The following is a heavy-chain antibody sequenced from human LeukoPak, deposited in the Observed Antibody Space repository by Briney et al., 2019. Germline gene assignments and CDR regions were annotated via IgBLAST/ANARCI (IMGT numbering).Heavy chain of an antibody. J-gene: IGHJ4*02. CDR3: ARALTVVTPLDY. CDR1: RFTVSSNY. V-gene: IGHV3-66*01. CDR2: MYSGGST. D-gene: IGHD4-23*01. Sequence: GGSLRLSCAASRFTVSSNYMNWVRQAPGRGLEWVSVMYSGGSTYYADSVKGRFTISRDNSKNTLFLHMNSLRAEDTAVYYCARALTVVTPLDYWGQGTLVTVSS.